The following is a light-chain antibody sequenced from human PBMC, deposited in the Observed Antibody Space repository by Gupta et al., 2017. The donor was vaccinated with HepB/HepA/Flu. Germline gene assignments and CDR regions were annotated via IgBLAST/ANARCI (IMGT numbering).Light chain of an antibody. CDR1: QSISTS. Sequence: DIQMTQSPSSLSASVGDRLTITCRASQSISTSLHWYQQKPGKAPKLLIFAASSWQSGVPSRFSGSGFGTDLTLTINSRQPEDFASYYCQQNDSTPPYSFGQGTKLEI. V-gene: IGKV1-39*01. CDR3: QQNDSTPPYS. CDR2: AAS. J-gene: IGKJ2*03.